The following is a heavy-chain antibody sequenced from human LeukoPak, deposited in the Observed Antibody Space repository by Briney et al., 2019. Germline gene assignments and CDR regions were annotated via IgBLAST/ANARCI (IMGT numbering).Heavy chain of an antibody. CDR2: IRYDGSNK. V-gene: IGHV3-30*02. D-gene: IGHD2-15*01. Sequence: TGGSLRLSCAASGFTFSSYGMHWVRQAPGKGLEWVAFIRYDGSNKYYADSVKGRFTISGDNSKNTLYLQMNSLRAEDTAVYYCAKEPHYCSGGSCYQGYFQHWGQGTLVTVSS. J-gene: IGHJ1*01. CDR1: GFTFSSYG. CDR3: AKEPHYCSGGSCYQGYFQH.